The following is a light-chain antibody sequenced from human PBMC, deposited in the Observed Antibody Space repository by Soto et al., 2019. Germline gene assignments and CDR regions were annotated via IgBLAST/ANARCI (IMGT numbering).Light chain of an antibody. CDR1: QSVSNSY. CDR2: DVS. CDR3: QQYGISPT. Sequence: EIVLTQSPGTLSLSPGERATLSCRSSQSVSNSYLAWYQQKPGQAPSLLIYDVSSRATGIPDRFSGSGSGTDFTLTISRLESEDFAVYYCQQYGISPTFGQGTKVEIK. V-gene: IGKV3-20*01. J-gene: IGKJ1*01.